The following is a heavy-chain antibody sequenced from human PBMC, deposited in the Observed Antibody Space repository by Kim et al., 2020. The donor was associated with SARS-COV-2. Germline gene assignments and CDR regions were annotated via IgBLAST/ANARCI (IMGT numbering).Heavy chain of an antibody. V-gene: IGHV1-69*04. Sequence: SVKVSCKTSGDTFGSYLTSWVRQAPGQGLEWMGRIVPNIALANYAQKFQDKVTITADTSTRTAYMELINLRSEDTAVYFCARDLTLLIPSGAYYYYMDV. J-gene: IGHJ6*03. CDR3: ARDLTLLIPSGAYYYYMDV. CDR2: IVPNIALA. CDR1: GDTFGSYL. D-gene: IGHD2-21*01.